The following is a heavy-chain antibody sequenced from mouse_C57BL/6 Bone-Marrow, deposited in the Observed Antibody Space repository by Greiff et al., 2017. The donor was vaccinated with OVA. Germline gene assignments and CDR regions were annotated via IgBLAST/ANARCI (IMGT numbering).Heavy chain of an antibody. CDR3: ARRRDYGSSYWYFDV. V-gene: IGHV1-76*01. J-gene: IGHJ1*03. CDR1: GYTFTDYY. Sequence: QVQLQQSGAELVRPGASVKLSCKASGYTFTDYYINWVKQRPGQGLEWIARIYPGSGNTYYNEKFKGKATLTAEKSSSTAYMQLSSLTSEDSAVYFCARRRDYGSSYWYFDVWGTGTTVTVSS. CDR2: IYPGSGNT. D-gene: IGHD1-1*01.